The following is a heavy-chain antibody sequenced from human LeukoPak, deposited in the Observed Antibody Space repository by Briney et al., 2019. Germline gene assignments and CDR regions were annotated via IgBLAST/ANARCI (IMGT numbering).Heavy chain of an antibody. D-gene: IGHD2-21*01. CDR2: IYTSGST. Sequence: KTSETLSLTCTVSGGSISSYYWSWIRQPPGKGLEWIGYIYTSGSTNYNPSLKSRVTISVDTSKNQFSLKLSSVTAADTAVYYCARHPPVVVVNGDYYFDYWGQGTLVTVSS. J-gene: IGHJ4*02. CDR3: ARHPPVVVVNGDYYFDY. V-gene: IGHV4-4*09. CDR1: GGSISSYY.